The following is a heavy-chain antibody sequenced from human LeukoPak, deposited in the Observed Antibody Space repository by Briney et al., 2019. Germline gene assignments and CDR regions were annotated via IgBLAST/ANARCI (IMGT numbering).Heavy chain of an antibody. CDR2: ISGSSYHI. CDR1: GFTFSTCS. V-gene: IGHV3-21*04. D-gene: IGHD3-22*01. J-gene: IGHJ4*02. Sequence: GGSLRLSCAASGFTFSTCSMKWVRQAPGKALEWVSSISGSSYHIYYADSVKGRFTISRDNSKNTLYLQMNSLRAEDTAVYYCAKNPRQYYYDSSGYFIDYWGQGTLVTVSS. CDR3: AKNPRQYYYDSSGYFIDY.